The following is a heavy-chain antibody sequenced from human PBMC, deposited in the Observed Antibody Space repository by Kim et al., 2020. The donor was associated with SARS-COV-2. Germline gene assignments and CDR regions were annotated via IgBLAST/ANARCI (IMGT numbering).Heavy chain of an antibody. J-gene: IGHJ4*02. D-gene: IGHD3-16*01. CDR1: GYNFISDW. CDR2: VFPGNSNT. V-gene: IGHV5-51*01. Sequence: GESLKISCKASGYNFISDWIGWVRQMPGKGLQWMGIVFPGNSNTIYSPSFHGQVSISADKSSRTAYLQWDSLKASDSAIYYCVRQVPWGPHDNWGQGAQVTVSS. CDR3: VRQVPWGPHDN.